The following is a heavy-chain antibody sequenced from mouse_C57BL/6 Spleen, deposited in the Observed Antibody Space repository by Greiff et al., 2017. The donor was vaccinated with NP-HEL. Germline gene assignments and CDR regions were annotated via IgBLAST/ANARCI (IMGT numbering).Heavy chain of an antibody. J-gene: IGHJ3*01. D-gene: IGHD2-4*01. V-gene: IGHV1-80*01. CDR3: ARRFDYAFFAY. CDR2: IYPGDGDT. CDR1: GYAFSSYW. Sequence: QVQLKQSGAELVKPGASVKISCKASGYAFSSYWMNWVKQRPGKGLEWIGQIYPGDGDTNYNGKFKGKATLTADKSSSTAYMQLSSLTSEDSAVYFCARRFDYAFFAYWGQGTLVTVSA.